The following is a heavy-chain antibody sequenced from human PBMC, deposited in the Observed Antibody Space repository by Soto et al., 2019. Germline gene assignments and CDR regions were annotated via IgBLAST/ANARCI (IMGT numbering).Heavy chain of an antibody. CDR3: AKGWVYGDYVSYFDY. D-gene: IGHD4-17*01. CDR2: ISWNSGSI. V-gene: IGHV3-9*01. CDR1: GFTFDDYA. Sequence: EVQLVESGGGLVQPGRSLRLSCAASGFTFDDYAMHWVRQAPGKGLEWVSGISWNSGSIGYADSVKGRFTISRDNAKNSLYLQMNSLSAEDTALYYCAKGWVYGDYVSYFDYWGQGTLVTVSS. J-gene: IGHJ4*02.